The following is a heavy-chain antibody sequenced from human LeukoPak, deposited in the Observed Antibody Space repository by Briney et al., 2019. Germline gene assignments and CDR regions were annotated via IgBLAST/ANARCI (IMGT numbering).Heavy chain of an antibody. CDR2: VYPRDSDT. V-gene: IGHV5-51*01. Sequence: GESLKIPCQASGYTFDRSWIGWVRQMPGKGFQWLGIVYPRDSDTRYSPSVQGHVTITADTSIDTAYLQWRSLRASDTANYFCVRQIAVAGRTTSEYWYYTDVWGKGTAVTVSS. J-gene: IGHJ6*04. D-gene: IGHD6-19*01. CDR3: VRQIAVAGRTTSEYWYYTDV. CDR1: GYTFDRSW.